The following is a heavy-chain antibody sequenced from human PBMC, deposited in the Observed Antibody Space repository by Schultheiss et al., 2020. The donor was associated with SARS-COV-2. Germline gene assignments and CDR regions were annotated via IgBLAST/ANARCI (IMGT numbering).Heavy chain of an antibody. D-gene: IGHD5-18*01. J-gene: IGHJ4*02. CDR2: MYDSGST. Sequence: SETLSLTCTVSGYSISSGYYWGWIRQPPGKGLEWIGSMYDSGSTYYNPSLKSRVTISVDTSKNQFSLKLSSVTAADTAVYYCARRGTAGYSYGSYFDYWGQGTLVTVSS. CDR3: ARRGTAGYSYGSYFDY. CDR1: GYSISSGYY. V-gene: IGHV4-38-2*02.